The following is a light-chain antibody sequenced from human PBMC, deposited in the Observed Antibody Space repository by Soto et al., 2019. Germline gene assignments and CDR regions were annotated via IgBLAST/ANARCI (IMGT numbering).Light chain of an antibody. CDR1: QDISNY. CDR2: AAS. J-gene: IGKJ1*01. V-gene: IGKV1-27*01. CDR3: QKYNGAPWT. Sequence: DIPMTQSPSSLSASVGDRVTITCRASQDISNYLAWYQQKPGKVHKLLIYAASTLHSGVPSRFSGSGSGTDFTLTISGLQPEDVANYYCQKYNGAPWTFGQGTKVEIE.